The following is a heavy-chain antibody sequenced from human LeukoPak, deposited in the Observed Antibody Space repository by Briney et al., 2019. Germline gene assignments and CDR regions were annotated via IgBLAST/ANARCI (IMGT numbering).Heavy chain of an antibody. CDR1: GVTFRNYW. J-gene: IGHJ4*02. Sequence: GGSLRLFCAASGVTFRNYWMHWVRQAPGKGRVWVSRIKSEGTITRYADSVKGRFTTSRDNAKIRLSLQLNSMRAQDTAVYYCARDPFYGDADLDSWGQGTLVTVSS. D-gene: IGHD4-17*01. CDR3: ARDPFYGDADLDS. V-gene: IGHV3-74*01. CDR2: IKSEGTIT.